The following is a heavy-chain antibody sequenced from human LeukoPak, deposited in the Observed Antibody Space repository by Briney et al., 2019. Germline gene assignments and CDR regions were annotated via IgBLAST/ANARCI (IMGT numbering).Heavy chain of an antibody. D-gene: IGHD4-17*01. Sequence: GGSLRLSCAASGFTFYDYAMHWVRQAPGKGLEGVSGISWNSGSIVYADSVKGRFTISRDNSKNTLYLQMNSLRAEDTAVYYCAQEIYGDSTGGRFQHWGQGTLVTVSS. CDR1: GFTFYDYA. CDR2: ISWNSGSI. V-gene: IGHV3-9*01. CDR3: AQEIYGDSTGGRFQH. J-gene: IGHJ1*01.